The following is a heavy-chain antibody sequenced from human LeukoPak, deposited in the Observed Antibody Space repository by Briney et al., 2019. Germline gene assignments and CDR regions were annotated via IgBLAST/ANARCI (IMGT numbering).Heavy chain of an antibody. CDR3: ARGPFPPMAEGNYTSGSYNSFDY. D-gene: IGHD3-10*01. CDR1: GGSFSGYY. J-gene: IGHJ4*02. CDR2: INHSGST. Sequence: PSETLSLTCAVYGGSFSGYYWSWIRQPPGKGLEWIGEINHSGSTNYNPSLKSRVTISVDTSKNHFSLKLSSVTAADTAVYYCARGPFPPMAEGNYTSGSYNSFDYWGQGTLVTVSS. V-gene: IGHV4-34*01.